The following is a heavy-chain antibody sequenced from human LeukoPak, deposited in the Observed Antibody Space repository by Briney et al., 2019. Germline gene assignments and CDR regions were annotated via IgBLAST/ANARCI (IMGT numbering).Heavy chain of an antibody. J-gene: IGHJ4*02. CDR3: AGFGYCSSTSCSPFDY. Sequence: PSETLSLTCAVYGGSFSGYYWSWIRQPPGKGLEWIGEINHSGSTNYNPSLKSRVTISVDTSKNQFSLKLSSVTAADTAVYYCAGFGYCSSTSCSPFDYWDQGTLVTVSS. CDR1: GGSFSGYY. V-gene: IGHV4-34*01. D-gene: IGHD2-2*03. CDR2: INHSGST.